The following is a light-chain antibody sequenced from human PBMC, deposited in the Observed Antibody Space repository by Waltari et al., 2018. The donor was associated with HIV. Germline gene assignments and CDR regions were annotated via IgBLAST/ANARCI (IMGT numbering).Light chain of an antibody. CDR3: QQYTSWLT. CDR2: GAS. J-gene: IGKJ4*01. CDR1: QSVASN. Sequence: EIVMTQSPATLSLSPGEGATLSCRASQSVASNLAWYQQKPGQAPRLLIYGASIRATGVPARFSGSGSGTEFTLTISILQSEDFAVYYCQQYTSWLTFGGGTKVEIK. V-gene: IGKV3D-15*03.